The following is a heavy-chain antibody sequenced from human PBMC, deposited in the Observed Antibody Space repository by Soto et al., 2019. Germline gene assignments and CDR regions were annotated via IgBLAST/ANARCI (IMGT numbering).Heavy chain of an antibody. CDR2: IYHSGST. D-gene: IGHD3-22*01. Sequence: PSETLSLTCAVSGGSISSGGYSWSWIRQPPGKCLEWIGYIYHSGSTYYNPSLKSRVTISVDGSKNQFSLKLSSVTAADTAVYYCARSPGDSSGYYDAFDIWGQGTMVTVSS. CDR1: GGSISSGGYS. J-gene: IGHJ3*02. CDR3: ARSPGDSSGYYDAFDI. V-gene: IGHV4-30-2*01.